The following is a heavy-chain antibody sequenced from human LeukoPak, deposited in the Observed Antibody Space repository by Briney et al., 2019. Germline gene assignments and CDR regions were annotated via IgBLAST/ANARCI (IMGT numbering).Heavy chain of an antibody. CDR1: GYTFTSYA. D-gene: IGHD3-22*01. J-gene: IGHJ4*02. CDR3: ARVYLGIYYDGSPSPFDY. CDR2: ISGYNGNT. Sequence: GASVKVSCKASGYTFTSYAVIWVRQVPGQGLEWMGWISGYNGNTKSSQSLQDRVIMTTDTSMRTAYMELRSLRPDDTAVYYCARVYLGIYYDGSPSPFDYWGQGTLVTVSS. V-gene: IGHV1-18*01.